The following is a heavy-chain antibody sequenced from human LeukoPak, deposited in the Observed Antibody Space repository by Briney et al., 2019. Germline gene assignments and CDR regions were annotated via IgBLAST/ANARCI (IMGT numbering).Heavy chain of an antibody. V-gene: IGHV3-30*03. CDR2: ISYDGSNK. J-gene: IGHJ1*01. CDR1: GFTFSSYG. D-gene: IGHD2-2*02. Sequence: PGRSLRLSCAASGFTFSSYGMHWVRHAPGKGLEWVAVISYDGSNKYYADSVKGRFTISRDNSKNTLYLQMNSLRAEDTAVYYCARPDCSSTSCYTFQHWGQGTLVTVSS. CDR3: ARPDCSSTSCYTFQH.